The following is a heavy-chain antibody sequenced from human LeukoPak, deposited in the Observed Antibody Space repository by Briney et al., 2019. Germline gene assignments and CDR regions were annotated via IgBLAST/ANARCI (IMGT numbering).Heavy chain of an antibody. CDR2: IIPIFGTA. J-gene: IGHJ5*02. CDR1: GGTFSSYA. CDR3: ARAYYDFWSSYPYYNWFDP. D-gene: IGHD3-3*01. V-gene: IGHV1-69*06. Sequence: ASVKVSCKASGGTFSSYAISWVRQAPGQGLEWMGGIIPIFGTANYAQKFQGRVTITADKSTSTAYMELSSLRSEDTAVYYCARAYYDFWSSYPYYNWFDPWGQGTLVTVSS.